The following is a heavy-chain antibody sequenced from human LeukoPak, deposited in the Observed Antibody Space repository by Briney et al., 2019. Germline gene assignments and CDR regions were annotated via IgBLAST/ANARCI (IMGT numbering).Heavy chain of an antibody. V-gene: IGHV1-2*02. J-gene: IGHJ4*02. Sequence: ASVKVSCKASGYRFTDFPIHWVRQAPGQRIEWMGWVNPATAMKPNSGGTFYARKFWGRVTMTADTSITTVYLEMSRLTIDDTANYFCVRVKEILAEFEIWGQGTLLSVAS. CDR2: MKPNSGGT. CDR1: GYRFTDFP. D-gene: IGHD2-21*01. CDR3: VRVKEILAEFEI.